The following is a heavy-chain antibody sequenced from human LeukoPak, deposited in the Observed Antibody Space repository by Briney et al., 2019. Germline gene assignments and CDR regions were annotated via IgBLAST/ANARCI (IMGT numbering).Heavy chain of an antibody. D-gene: IGHD3-3*01. CDR2: INHSGST. CDR1: GGSFSGYY. CDR3: ARGRTSNYDFWSGYWDNWFDP. Sequence: SETLSLTCAVYGGSFSGYYWSWIRQPPGKGLEWIGEINHSGSTNYNPSLKSRVTISVDTSKNQFSLKLSSVTAADTAVYYCARGRTSNYDFWSGYWDNWFDPWGQGTLVTVSS. V-gene: IGHV4-34*01. J-gene: IGHJ5*02.